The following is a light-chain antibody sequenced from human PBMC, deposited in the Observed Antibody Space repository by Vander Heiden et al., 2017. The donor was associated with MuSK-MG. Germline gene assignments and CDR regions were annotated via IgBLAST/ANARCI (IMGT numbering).Light chain of an antibody. Sequence: DIQMTQSPYSLSASVGDRVTITCRASQGVSTSLAWYQQKPGKAPKLLLYAASTLESGVPSRFRGSGSGTDYTLTISSLQPEDSATYFCQQYYSTPPTFGQGTKVEIK. V-gene: IGKV1-NL1*01. CDR1: QGVSTS. CDR3: QQYYSTPPT. J-gene: IGKJ1*01. CDR2: AAS.